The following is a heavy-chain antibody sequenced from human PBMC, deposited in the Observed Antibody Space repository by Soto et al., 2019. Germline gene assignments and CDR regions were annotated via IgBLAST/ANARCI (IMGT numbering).Heavy chain of an antibody. CDR2: ISGSGGST. V-gene: IGHV3-23*01. D-gene: IGHD4-4*01. Sequence: LSCADSGFTFSSYAMSWVGHSPGKGLEWVSAISGSGGSTYYADSVKGRFTISRDNSKNTLYLQMNSLRAEDTAVYYCAKDAQGYRRHNWFDPWGQGTLVTVSS. CDR3: AKDAQGYRRHNWFDP. J-gene: IGHJ5*02. CDR1: GFTFSSYA.